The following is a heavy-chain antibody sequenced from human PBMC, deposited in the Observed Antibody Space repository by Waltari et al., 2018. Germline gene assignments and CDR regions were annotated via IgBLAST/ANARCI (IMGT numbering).Heavy chain of an antibody. V-gene: IGHV1-3*01. Sequence: QVQLVQSGAEVTKPGASVTVSCKASGYTFTSYAMHRVRQAPGQRLEWMGWINAGNGNTKYSHKFQGRITITSNTSASTAYMELSSLRSEDTAVYYCARGKPYYYYGMDVWGQGTTVTVSS. CDR1: GYTFTSYA. CDR2: INAGNGNT. CDR3: ARGKPYYYYGMDV. J-gene: IGHJ6*02.